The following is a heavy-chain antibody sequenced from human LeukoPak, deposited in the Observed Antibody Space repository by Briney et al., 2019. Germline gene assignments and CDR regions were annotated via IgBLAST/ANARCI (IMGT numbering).Heavy chain of an antibody. V-gene: IGHV1-18*01. J-gene: IGHJ3*02. CDR2: ISAYNGNT. CDR3: ARDRGYYDSSGYYLGAFDI. D-gene: IGHD3-22*01. Sequence: ASVKVSCKASGYTFTSYGISWVRQAPGQGLEWMGWISAYNGNTNYAQKLQDRVTMTTDTSTSTAYMELRSLRSDDTAVYYCARDRGYYDSSGYYLGAFDIWGQGTMVTVSS. CDR1: GYTFTSYG.